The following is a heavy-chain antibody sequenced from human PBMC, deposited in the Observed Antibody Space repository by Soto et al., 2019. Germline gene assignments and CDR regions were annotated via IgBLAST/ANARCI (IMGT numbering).Heavy chain of an antibody. CDR1: GFTFSGYR. D-gene: IGHD1-1*01. V-gene: IGHV3-74*01. CDR3: ARELASYNDY. Sequence: GGSLRLSCAASGFTFSGYRMHWVRQAPGKGLVWVSRIDGDGSRTNYADSVKGRFTIARDNAKNTLYLQMNSLRAEDTAVYYCARELASYNDYWGQGTLVTVSS. J-gene: IGHJ4*02. CDR2: IDGDGSRT.